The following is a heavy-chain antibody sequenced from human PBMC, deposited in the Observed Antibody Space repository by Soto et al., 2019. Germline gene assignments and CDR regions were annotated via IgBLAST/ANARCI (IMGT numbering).Heavy chain of an antibody. CDR1: GYNFTNYH. Sequence: QVYLVQSGAEVKKPGASVKVSCKASGYNFTNYHIHWVRQAPGQGLEWKGWISSYTGNTYYQHSANKEYAQKCQGSVSLTTDTFTTTAYLELRGLRSDDTAVYYCARQALAVGGLSYSGMDGWGPGTTVTVSS. D-gene: IGHD6-19*01. CDR2: ISSYTGNTYYQHSANK. V-gene: IGHV1-18*04. CDR3: ARQALAVGGLSYSGMDG. J-gene: IGHJ6*02.